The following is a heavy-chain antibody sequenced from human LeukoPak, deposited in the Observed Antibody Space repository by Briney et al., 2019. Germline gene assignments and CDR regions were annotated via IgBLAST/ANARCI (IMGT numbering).Heavy chain of an antibody. CDR1: GGSFSGYY. CDR3: ARYCQKYGRKKGYFDY. D-gene: IGHD6-6*01. CDR2: INHSGST. J-gene: IGHJ4*02. V-gene: IGHV4-34*01. Sequence: SETLSLTCAVYGGSFSGYYWSWIRQPPGKGLEWIGEINHSGSTNYNPSLKSRFTISIDTSKNQFSLKLSSVTAADTAVYYCARYCQKYGRKKGYFDYWGQGTLVTVSS.